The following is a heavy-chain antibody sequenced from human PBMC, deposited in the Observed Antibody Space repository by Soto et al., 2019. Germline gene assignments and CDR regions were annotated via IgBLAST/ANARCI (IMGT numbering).Heavy chain of an antibody. V-gene: IGHV3-30-3*01. Sequence: QVQLVESGGGVVQPGRSLRLSCAASGFTFSSYAFHWVRQAPGKGLEWVAVISFDGSNKFYADSVKGRFTFSRDNSKNTLYLQMNSLRAEDTAVYYCARDEEEWEYYYDSGIGYWGQGTLVTVSS. J-gene: IGHJ4*02. D-gene: IGHD3-10*01. CDR3: ARDEEEWEYYYDSGIGY. CDR1: GFTFSSYA. CDR2: ISFDGSNK.